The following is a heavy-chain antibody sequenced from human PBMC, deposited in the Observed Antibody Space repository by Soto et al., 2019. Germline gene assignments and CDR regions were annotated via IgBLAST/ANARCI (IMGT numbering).Heavy chain of an antibody. CDR2: IIPIFGTA. CDR3: ATHDSSGYRTGAYFDY. V-gene: IGHV1-69*06. CDR1: GGTFSSYA. Sequence: VKVSCKASGGTFSSYAISWVRQAPGQGLEWMGGIIPIFGTANYAQKFQGRVTITADKSTSTAYMELSSLRSEDTAVYYCATHDSSGYRTGAYFDYWGQGTLVTVSS. D-gene: IGHD3-22*01. J-gene: IGHJ4*02.